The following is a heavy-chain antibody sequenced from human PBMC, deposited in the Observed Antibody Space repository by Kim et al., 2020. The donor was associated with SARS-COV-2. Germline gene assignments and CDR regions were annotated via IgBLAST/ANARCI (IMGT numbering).Heavy chain of an antibody. V-gene: IGHV3-15*01. CDR2: IKSKTDGGTT. J-gene: IGHJ6*03. CDR3: TTGTYYDFWSGYEGYYYYYMDV. Sequence: GGSLRLSCAASGFTFSNAWMSWVRQAPGKGLEWVGRIKSKTDGGTTDYAAPVKGRFTISRDDSKNTLYLQMNSLKTEDTAVYYCTTGTYYDFWSGYEGYYYYYMDVWGKGTTVTVSS. CDR1: GFTFSNAW. D-gene: IGHD3-3*01.